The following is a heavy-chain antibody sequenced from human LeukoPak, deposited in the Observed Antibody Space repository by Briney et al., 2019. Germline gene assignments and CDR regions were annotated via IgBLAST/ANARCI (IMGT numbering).Heavy chain of an antibody. CDR3: ARSGNTGRNWYFDL. J-gene: IGHJ2*01. CDR2: TSSSDAGT. Sequence: PAGGSLRLSCAASGFPLSSHAMSWVRQAPGKGLEWVSATSSSDAGTYYADSVRGRFTISRDNSKNTLYLQMNSLRAEDTAVYYCARSGNTGRNWYFDLWGRGTLVTVSS. V-gene: IGHV3-23*01. D-gene: IGHD3-10*01. CDR1: GFPLSSHA.